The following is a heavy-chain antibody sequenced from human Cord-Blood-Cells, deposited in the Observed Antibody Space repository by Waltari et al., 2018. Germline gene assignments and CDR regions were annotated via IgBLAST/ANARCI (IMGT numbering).Heavy chain of an antibody. CDR2: INHSGST. D-gene: IGHD2-2*01. Sequence: QVQLQQWGAGLLKPSETLSLTCAVYGGSFSGYYWSWIRQPPGKGLEWIGEINHSGSTNYNPSLKIRVTISVDTSKNQFSLKLSSVTAADTAVYYCARGVGCRSTSCYDYWGQGTLVTVSS. CDR3: ARGVGCRSTSCYDY. CDR1: GGSFSGYY. V-gene: IGHV4-34*01. J-gene: IGHJ4*02.